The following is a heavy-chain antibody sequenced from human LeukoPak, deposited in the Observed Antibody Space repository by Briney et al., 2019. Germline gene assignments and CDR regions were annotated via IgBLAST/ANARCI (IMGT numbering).Heavy chain of an antibody. CDR3: ARVTIFMAARPESDYYYGMDV. Sequence: ASAKVSCKASGYTFTGYYMHWVRQAPGQGLEWMGWINPNSGGTNYAQKFQGRVTMTRDTSISTAYMELSRLRSDDTAVYYCARVTIFMAARPESDYYYGMDVWGQGTTVTVSS. CDR2: INPNSGGT. J-gene: IGHJ6*02. V-gene: IGHV1-2*02. CDR1: GYTFTGYY. D-gene: IGHD6-6*01.